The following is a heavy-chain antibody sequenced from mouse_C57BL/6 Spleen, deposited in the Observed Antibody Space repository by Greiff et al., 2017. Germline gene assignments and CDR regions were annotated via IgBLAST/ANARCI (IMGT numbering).Heavy chain of an antibody. J-gene: IGHJ3*01. CDR1: GFTFSSYA. CDR3: AREGIYYDYDVKFAY. Sequence: EVQVVESGGGLVKPGGSLKLSCAASGFTFSSYAMSWVRQTPEKRLEWVATISDGGSYTYYPDNVKGRFTISRDNAKNNLYLQMSHLKSEDTAMYYCAREGIYYDYDVKFAYWGQGTLVTVSA. V-gene: IGHV5-4*01. CDR2: ISDGGSYT. D-gene: IGHD2-4*01.